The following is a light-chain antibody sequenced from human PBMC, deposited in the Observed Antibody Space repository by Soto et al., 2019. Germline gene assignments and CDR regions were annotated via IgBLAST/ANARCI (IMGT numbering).Light chain of an antibody. V-gene: IGKV3-20*01. CDR1: QSVSNNY. CDR2: GAS. Sequence: EIVLTQSPGTLSLSAGGGATLSCRASQSVSNNYIAWYQQKPGQAPRLLIHGASSRATGIPDRFSGSGSGTDFTLTSRRLEPEDFAVYYCQQYCCSPLTFGGGTKVEI. J-gene: IGKJ4*01. CDR3: QQYCCSPLT.